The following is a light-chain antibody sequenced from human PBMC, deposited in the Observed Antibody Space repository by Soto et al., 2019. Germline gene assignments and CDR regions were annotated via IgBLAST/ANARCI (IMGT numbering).Light chain of an antibody. CDR2: RAS. CDR3: QQYNEWPIT. CDR1: QSVSSSY. J-gene: IGKJ5*01. V-gene: IGKV3-15*01. Sequence: EIVVTQSPATLSLSPGERATLSCRASQSVSSSYLAWYQQKPGQAPRLLIYRASSRAAGISGSFSGSGSGTEFTLTITSLQSEDFAVYYCQQYNEWPITFGQGTRLEIK.